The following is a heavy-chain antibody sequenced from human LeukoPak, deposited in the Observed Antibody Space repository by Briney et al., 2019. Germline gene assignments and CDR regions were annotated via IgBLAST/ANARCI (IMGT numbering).Heavy chain of an antibody. CDR1: GFTFSSYG. V-gene: IGHV3-30*18. CDR2: ITCNGGNK. D-gene: IGHD5-24*01. CDR3: AKGLSGRYNLYYDYIDD. Sequence: GGSLRLSCAASGFTFSSYGMNWVRQAPGKGLEWVAVITCNGGNKYYADSVKGRFTISRDNSKTTLYLQMNSLRAEDTAVYYFAKGLSGRYNLYYDYIDDWGQGTMVTVSS. J-gene: IGHJ6*03.